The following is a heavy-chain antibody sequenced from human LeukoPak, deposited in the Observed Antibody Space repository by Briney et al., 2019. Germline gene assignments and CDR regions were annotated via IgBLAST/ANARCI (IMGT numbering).Heavy chain of an antibody. V-gene: IGHV1-8*01. Sequence: GASVKVSCKTSGYTFPSYDINWVRQATGHGLEWMGWMNPNSGNTGYAQKFQGRVTITRNTSITTAYMELTSLRSEDTAVYYCARGPQWRGDYYYMDVWGRGTTVTVSS. J-gene: IGHJ6*03. CDR1: GYTFPSYD. D-gene: IGHD6-19*01. CDR2: MNPNSGNT. CDR3: ARGPQWRGDYYYMDV.